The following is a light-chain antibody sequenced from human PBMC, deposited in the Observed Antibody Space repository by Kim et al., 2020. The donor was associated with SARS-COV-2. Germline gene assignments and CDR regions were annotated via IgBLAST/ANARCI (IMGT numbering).Light chain of an antibody. CDR3: QVWDTNTEHRGV. CDR2: YDS. CDR1: HIGSKS. V-gene: IGLV3-21*04. Sequence: PGQAARITCGGNHIGSKSVNRYQRKPGQAPILVTYYDSDRPSGIPGRFSDSKSGNTATLTISGVEAGDEADYYCQVWDTNTEHRGVFGGGTKVTVL. J-gene: IGLJ2*01.